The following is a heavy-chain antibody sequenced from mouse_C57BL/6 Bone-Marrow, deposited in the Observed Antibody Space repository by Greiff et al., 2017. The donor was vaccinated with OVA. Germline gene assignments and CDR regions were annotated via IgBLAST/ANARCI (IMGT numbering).Heavy chain of an antibody. CDR2: IDPSDSYT. D-gene: IGHD2-1*01. CDR3: AREDGNYDY. Sequence: VQLQQPGAELVRPGTSVKLSCKASGYTFTSYWMHWVKQRPGQGLEWIGVIDPSDSYTNYNQKFKGKATLTVDTSSSTAYMQLSSLTSEDSAVYYCAREDGNYDYWGQGTTLTVSS. CDR1: GYTFTSYW. V-gene: IGHV1-59*01. J-gene: IGHJ2*01.